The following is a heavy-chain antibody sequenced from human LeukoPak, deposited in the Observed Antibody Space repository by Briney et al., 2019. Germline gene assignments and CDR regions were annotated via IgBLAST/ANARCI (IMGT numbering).Heavy chain of an antibody. V-gene: IGHV3-48*03. Sequence: GGPLRLSCAASGFTFSLYAMTWVRQAPGKGLEWVSYISSSGSTIYYADSVKGRFTISRDNAKNSLYLQMNSLRAEDTAVYYCAREHYGGNSGGFDYWGQGTLVTVSS. J-gene: IGHJ4*02. CDR1: GFTFSLYA. D-gene: IGHD4-23*01. CDR3: AREHYGGNSGGFDY. CDR2: ISSSGSTI.